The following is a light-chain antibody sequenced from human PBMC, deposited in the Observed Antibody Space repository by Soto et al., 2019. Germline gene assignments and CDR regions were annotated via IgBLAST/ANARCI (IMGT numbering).Light chain of an antibody. Sequence: EIVLTQSPATLSLSPGERATLSCRASPSVTNFLAWYQQKPGQAPRLLIYGAFNRATGIPARFSGSGSGTDFTLTISSLEPEDSAAYYCQQRNVWPPVTLGQGTRLEIK. CDR1: PSVTNF. CDR3: QQRNVWPPVT. J-gene: IGKJ5*01. CDR2: GAF. V-gene: IGKV3-11*01.